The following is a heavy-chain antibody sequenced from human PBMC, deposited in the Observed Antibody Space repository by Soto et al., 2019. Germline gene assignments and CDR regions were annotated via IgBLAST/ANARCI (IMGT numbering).Heavy chain of an antibody. D-gene: IGHD6-6*01. Sequence: SVKVSCKASGGTFSSYAISWVRQAPGQGLEWMGGIIPIFGTANYAQKFQGRVTITADKSTSTAYMELSSLRSEDTAVYYCARRPAVAPLRFDPWGQGTLVTVSS. CDR2: IIPIFGTA. J-gene: IGHJ5*02. CDR3: ARRPAVAPLRFDP. CDR1: GGTFSSYA. V-gene: IGHV1-69*06.